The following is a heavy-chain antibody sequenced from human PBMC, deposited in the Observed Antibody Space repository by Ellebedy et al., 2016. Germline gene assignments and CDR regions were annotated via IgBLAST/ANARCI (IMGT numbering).Heavy chain of an antibody. Sequence: HTGGSLRLSCEASGFAFSTYWMHWVRHAPGKGLVWVSRIHFDGSGINYADSVQGRFTISRDNAKNTLYLQMNSLRDEDTAVYYCARDPHSYTGASSFDYWGQGTLVTVSS. J-gene: IGHJ4*02. D-gene: IGHD1-26*01. CDR2: IHFDGSGI. CDR1: GFAFSTYW. V-gene: IGHV3-74*01. CDR3: ARDPHSYTGASSFDY.